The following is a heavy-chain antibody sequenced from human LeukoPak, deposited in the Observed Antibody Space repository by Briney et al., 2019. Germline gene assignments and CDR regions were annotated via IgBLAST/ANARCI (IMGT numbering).Heavy chain of an antibody. CDR2: RNPNRGNT. Sequence: GASVNVSCKGSVYTFTQYDINWVRQATGQGLAGMGWRNPNRGNTGYAQKFQGRVTMTRNTSISTAYMELSSLRSEDTAVYYCARGRRAYCGGDCYPYNWCDPWGQGTRVTVSS. D-gene: IGHD2-21*02. J-gene: IGHJ5*02. V-gene: IGHV1-8*01. CDR1: VYTFTQYD. CDR3: ARGRRAYCGGDCYPYNWCDP.